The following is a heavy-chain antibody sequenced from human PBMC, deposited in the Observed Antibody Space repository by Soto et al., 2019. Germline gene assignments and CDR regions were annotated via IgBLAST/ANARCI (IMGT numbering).Heavy chain of an antibody. CDR1: GGSISNHY. CDR2: IYYSGST. D-gene: IGHD1-20*01. J-gene: IGHJ6*03. V-gene: IGHV4-59*11. Sequence: PSETLCVTWTVVGGSISNHYWSWIRQPPGKGLEWIGYIYYSGSTNYNPSLKSRVTISVDTSKNQFSLKLSSVTAADTAVYYCARNSSPGITLYYYYYMDVWGKGTTVTVSS. CDR3: ARNSSPGITLYYYYYMDV.